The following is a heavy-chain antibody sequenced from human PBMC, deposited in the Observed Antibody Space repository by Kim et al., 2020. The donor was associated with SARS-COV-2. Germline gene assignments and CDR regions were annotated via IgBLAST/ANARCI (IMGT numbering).Heavy chain of an antibody. CDR3: ARVPAARTFDY. V-gene: IGHV4-39*02. CDR2: T. D-gene: IGHD6-6*01. Sequence: TDYNPSLRSRVPISVATSKIRFSLKLSSVTAADTAVYYCARVPAARTFDYWGQGTLVTVSS. J-gene: IGHJ4*02.